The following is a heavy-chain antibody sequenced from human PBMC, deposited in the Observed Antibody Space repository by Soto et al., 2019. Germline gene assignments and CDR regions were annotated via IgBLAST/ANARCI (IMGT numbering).Heavy chain of an antibody. Sequence: PSETLSLTCTVSGGSISSYYWSWIRQPPGKGLEWIGYIYYSGSTNYNPSLKSRVTISVDTSKNQFSLKLSSVTAADTAVYYCARDQNYYDSSGYSYGMDVWGQGTTVTVSS. V-gene: IGHV4-59*01. CDR2: IYYSGST. J-gene: IGHJ6*02. CDR1: GGSISSYY. D-gene: IGHD3-22*01. CDR3: ARDQNYYDSSGYSYGMDV.